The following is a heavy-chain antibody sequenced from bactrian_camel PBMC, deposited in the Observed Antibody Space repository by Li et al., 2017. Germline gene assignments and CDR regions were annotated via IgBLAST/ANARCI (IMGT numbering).Heavy chain of an antibody. V-gene: IGHV3-2*01. D-gene: IGHD3*01. CDR2: LYTTNGKT. J-gene: IGHJ4*01. CDR1: GYTYSSYC. Sequence: HVQLVESGGGSVQAGGSLTLSCARSGYTYSSYCMGWFRQAPGKQREMVAVLYTTNGKTYYHDSVRGRFTVSQEDAKNILALQMSNLKPEDSAIYYCAADTRLREVISADDWPDFNVFGQGTQVTVS.